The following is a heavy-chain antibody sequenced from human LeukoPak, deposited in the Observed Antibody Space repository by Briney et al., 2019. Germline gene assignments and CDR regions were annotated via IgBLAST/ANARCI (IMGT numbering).Heavy chain of an antibody. V-gene: IGHV1-18*01. CDR2: ISAYNGNT. CDR3: ARDRAASLALMVYAIWFDP. CDR1: GYTFTSYG. J-gene: IGHJ5*02. D-gene: IGHD2-8*01. Sequence: GASVKVSCKASGYTFTSYGISWVRQAPGQGLEWMGWISAYNGNTNYAQKLQGRVTMTTDTSTSTAYMELRSLRSDDTAVYYCARDRAASLALMVYAIWFDPWGQGTLVTVSS.